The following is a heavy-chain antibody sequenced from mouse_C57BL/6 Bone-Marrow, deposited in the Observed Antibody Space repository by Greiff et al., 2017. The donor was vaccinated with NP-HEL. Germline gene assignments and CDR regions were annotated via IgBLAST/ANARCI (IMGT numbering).Heavy chain of an antibody. V-gene: IGHV1-69*01. CDR3: TIYDGYYDYFDY. J-gene: IGHJ2*01. D-gene: IGHD2-3*01. CDR2: IDPSDSYT. Sequence: QVQLQQPGAELVMPGASVKLSCKASGYTFTSYWMHWVKQRPGQGLEWIGEIDPSDSYTNYNQKFKGKSTLTVDKSSSTAYMQLSSLTSEDSAVYYCTIYDGYYDYFDYWGQGTTLTVSS. CDR1: GYTFTSYW.